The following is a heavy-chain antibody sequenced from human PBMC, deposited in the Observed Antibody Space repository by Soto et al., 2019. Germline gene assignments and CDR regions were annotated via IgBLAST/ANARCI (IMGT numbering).Heavy chain of an antibody. J-gene: IGHJ4*02. V-gene: IGHV4-39*01. Sequence: QLQLQESGPGLVKPSETLSLTCTVSGGFIRSSRDYWGWIRQPPGKGLEYIGSIYYSGNTYYNPSLKSRVTISVDTSKNQFSLKLSSVTAADTAVYYCARQEWIQLWPDDYWGQGILVIVSS. CDR2: IYYSGNT. CDR1: GGFIRSSRDY. D-gene: IGHD5-18*01. CDR3: ARQEWIQLWPDDY.